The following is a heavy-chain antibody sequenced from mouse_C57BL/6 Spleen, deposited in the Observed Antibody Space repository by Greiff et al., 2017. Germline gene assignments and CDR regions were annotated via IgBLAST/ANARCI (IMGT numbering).Heavy chain of an antibody. J-gene: IGHJ3*01. V-gene: IGHV1-52*01. CDR2: IDPSDSET. Sequence: QVQLQQPGAELVRPGSSVKLSCKASGYTFTSSWMHWVKQRPIQGLEWIGNIDPSDSETHYNQKFKDKATLTVDKSSSTAYMQLSSLTSEDSAVYYCARQDYGNYDGFAYWGQGTLVTVSA. D-gene: IGHD2-1*01. CDR1: GYTFTSSW. CDR3: ARQDYGNYDGFAY.